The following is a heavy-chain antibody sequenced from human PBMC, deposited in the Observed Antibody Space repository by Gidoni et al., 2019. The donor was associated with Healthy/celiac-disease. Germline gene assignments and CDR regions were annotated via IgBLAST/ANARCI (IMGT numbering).Heavy chain of an antibody. CDR2: IKQDGSEK. CDR3: AKTLKLLWFGELDY. D-gene: IGHD3-10*01. J-gene: IGHJ4*02. V-gene: IGHV3-7*01. CDR1: GFTFSSYW. Sequence: EVQLVESGGGLVQPGGSLRLSCAASGFTFSSYWRRWVRQAQGKGLEWVANIKQDGSEKYYVDSVKGRFTISRDNAKNSLYLQMNSRRAEDTAVYYCAKTLKLLWFGELDYWGQGTLVTVSS.